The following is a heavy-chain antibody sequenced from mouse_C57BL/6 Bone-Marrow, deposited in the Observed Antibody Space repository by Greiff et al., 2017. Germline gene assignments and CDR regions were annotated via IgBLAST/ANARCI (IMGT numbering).Heavy chain of an antibody. J-gene: IGHJ3*01. CDR3: ARAYYYGSSMFAY. D-gene: IGHD1-1*01. CDR1: GYTFTSYW. V-gene: IGHV1-64*01. Sequence: VQLQQPGAELVKPGASVKLSCKASGYTFTSYWMHWVKQRPGQGLEWIGMIHPNSGSNNYNEKFKSKATLTVDKSSSTAYMQLSSLTSEDSAVYYCARAYYYGSSMFAYWGQGTLVTVSA. CDR2: IHPNSGSN.